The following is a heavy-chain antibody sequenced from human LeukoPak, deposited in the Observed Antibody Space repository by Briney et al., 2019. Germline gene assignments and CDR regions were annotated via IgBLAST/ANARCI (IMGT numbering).Heavy chain of an antibody. J-gene: IGHJ6*02. Sequence: GGSLRLSCAASGFTFSSYGMTWVRQAPGKGLEWVAFIRYDGSNKYYADSVKGRFTISRDNSKNTLYLQMNSLRAEDTAVYYCAKDYSTYELRYFDWLPANYYYGMDVWGQGTTVTVSS. CDR3: AKDYSTYELRYFDWLPANYYYGMDV. V-gene: IGHV3-30*02. CDR2: IRYDGSNK. CDR1: GFTFSSYG. D-gene: IGHD3-9*01.